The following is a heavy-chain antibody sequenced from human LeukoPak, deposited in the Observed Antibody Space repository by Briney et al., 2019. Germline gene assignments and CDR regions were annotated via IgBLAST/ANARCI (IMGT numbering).Heavy chain of an antibody. CDR2: ISSSSSYI. D-gene: IGHD1-26*01. V-gene: IGHV3-21*04. CDR1: GFTFSSYS. Sequence: GGSLRLSCAASGFTFSSYSMNWVRQAPGKGLEWVSSISSSSSYIYYADSVKGRFTISRDNSKNTLYLQMNSLRAEDTAVYYCARATGSGSYWGYYFDYWGQGTLVTVSS. CDR3: ARATGSGSYWGYYFDY. J-gene: IGHJ4*02.